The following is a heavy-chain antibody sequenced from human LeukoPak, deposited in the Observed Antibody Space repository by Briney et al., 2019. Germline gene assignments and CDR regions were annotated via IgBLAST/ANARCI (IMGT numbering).Heavy chain of an antibody. CDR1: GYTFTSYG. CDR2: ISAYNGNT. CDR3: ARDIGSVVVVAATPGY. D-gene: IGHD2-15*01. J-gene: IGHJ4*02. V-gene: IGHV1-18*01. Sequence: ASVKVSCMASGYTFTSYGISWVRQAPGQGLEWMGWISAYNGNTNYAQKLQGRVTMTTDTSTSTAYMELRSLRSDDTAVYYCARDIGSVVVVAATPGYWGQGTLVTVSS.